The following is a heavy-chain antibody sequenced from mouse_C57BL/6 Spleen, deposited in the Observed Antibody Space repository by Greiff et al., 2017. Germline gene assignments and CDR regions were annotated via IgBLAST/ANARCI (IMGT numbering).Heavy chain of an antibody. J-gene: IGHJ4*01. CDR1: GFTFSSYG. V-gene: IGHV5-6*01. CDR2: ISSGGSYT. D-gene: IGHD1-1*01. Sequence: EVKLVESGGDLVKPGGSLKLSCAASGFTFSSYGMSWVRQTPDKRLEWVATISSGGSYTYYPDSVKGRFTISRDNAKNTLYLQMSSLKSEDTAMYYCASFITTVVEGTYYAMDYWGQGTSVTVSS. CDR3: ASFITTVVEGTYYAMDY.